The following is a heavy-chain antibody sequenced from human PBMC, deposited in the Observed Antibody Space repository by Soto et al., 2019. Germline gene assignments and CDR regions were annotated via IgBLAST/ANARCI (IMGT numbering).Heavy chain of an antibody. D-gene: IGHD3-10*01. J-gene: IGHJ6*03. V-gene: IGHV3-21*01. CDR1: GFTFSSYS. CDR3: ARGFPGAPRDYYYYMDV. CDR2: ISSSSSYI. Sequence: GGSLRLSCAASGFTFSSYSMNWVRQAPGKGLEWVSSISSSSSYIYYADSVKGRFTISRDNAKNSLYLQMNSLRAEDTAVYYCARGFPGAPRDYYYYMDVWGKGTTVTVSS.